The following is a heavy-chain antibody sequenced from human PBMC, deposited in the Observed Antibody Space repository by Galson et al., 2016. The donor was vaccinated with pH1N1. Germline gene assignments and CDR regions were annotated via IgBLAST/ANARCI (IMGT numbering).Heavy chain of an antibody. CDR1: GFTFSSYG. Sequence: SLRLSCAASGFTFSSYGMHWVRQAPGKGLEWVAVIWYDGSNKYYAGSVKGRFTISRDKSKNTLYLQMNSLRAEDTAVYYCARVGAAAGGSFEYWGQGTRVTVSS. D-gene: IGHD3-10*01. CDR3: ARVGAAAGGSFEY. V-gene: IGHV3-33*01. J-gene: IGHJ4*02. CDR2: IWYDGSNK.